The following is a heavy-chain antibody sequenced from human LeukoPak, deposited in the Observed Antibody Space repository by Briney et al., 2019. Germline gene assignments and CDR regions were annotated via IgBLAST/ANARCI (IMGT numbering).Heavy chain of an antibody. J-gene: IGHJ6*03. CDR3: MGSGYDSLEDYYYYMDV. CDR1: GFTFSNAW. D-gene: IGHD5-12*01. Sequence: PGGSLRLTCAASGFTFSNAWMSWVRQAPGKGLEWVGRIKSKTDGGTTDYAAPVKGRFTISRDDSKDTLYLQMNSLKTEDTAVYYCMGSGYDSLEDYYYYMDVWGKGTTVTVSS. V-gene: IGHV3-15*01. CDR2: IKSKTDGGTT.